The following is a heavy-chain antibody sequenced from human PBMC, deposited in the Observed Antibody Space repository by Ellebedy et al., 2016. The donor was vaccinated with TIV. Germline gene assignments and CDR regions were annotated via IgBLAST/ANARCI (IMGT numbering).Heavy chain of an antibody. J-gene: IGHJ4*02. D-gene: IGHD3-22*01. V-gene: IGHV4-59*01. CDR1: GGSISNYY. CDR3: ARCRFSSGLFDY. Sequence: MPSETLSLTCTVSGGSISNYYWNWIRQPPGKGLEWIGYIYYSGSTNYNHSLKSRVTISEDTSKNQSSLRLSSVTAADTAVFYCARCRFSSGLFDYWGQGTLVIVSS. CDR2: IYYSGST.